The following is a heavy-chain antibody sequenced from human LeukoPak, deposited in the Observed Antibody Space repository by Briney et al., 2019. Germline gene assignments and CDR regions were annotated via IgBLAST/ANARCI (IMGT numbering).Heavy chain of an antibody. J-gene: IGHJ5*02. D-gene: IGHD3-16*01. CDR2: IYYGGST. CDR1: GGSFSGSC. Sequence: SETLSLTCAVYGGSFSGSCWSWLRQPPGKGLEWIGSIYYGGSTYYNPSLKSRVAISVDTSKIQFSLKLSSVTAADTAVYYCARNSYGHLNWFDPWGQGTLVTVSS. V-gene: IGHV4-34*01. CDR3: ARNSYGHLNWFDP.